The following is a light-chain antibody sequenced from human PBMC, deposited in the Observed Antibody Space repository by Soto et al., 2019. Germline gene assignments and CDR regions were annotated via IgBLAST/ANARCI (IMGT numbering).Light chain of an antibody. V-gene: IGKV1-33*01. CDR1: QDISNY. J-gene: IGKJ1*01. CDR2: DAS. CDR3: QQRTNSPPWT. Sequence: DIQMTQSPSSLSASVGDRVTITCQASQDISNYLNWYQQKPGKAPKLLIYDASNLETGVPSRFSGSGSGTDFTFTISSLQPEDIATYYCQQRTNSPPWTFGQGTRVELK.